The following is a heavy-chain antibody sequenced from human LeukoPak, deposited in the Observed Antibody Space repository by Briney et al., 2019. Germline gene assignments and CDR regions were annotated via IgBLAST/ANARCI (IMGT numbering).Heavy chain of an antibody. CDR3: ARVAGSIDY. D-gene: IGHD6-19*01. Sequence: GASVKVSCKASGYTFTSLDINWVRQATGQGLEWMGWTNSNSGYTGYAQKFQGRVTITRNTSISTAYMELSSLRSEDTAVYYCARVAGSIDYWGQGTLVTVSS. CDR1: GYTFTSLD. CDR2: TNSNSGYT. J-gene: IGHJ4*02. V-gene: IGHV1-8*03.